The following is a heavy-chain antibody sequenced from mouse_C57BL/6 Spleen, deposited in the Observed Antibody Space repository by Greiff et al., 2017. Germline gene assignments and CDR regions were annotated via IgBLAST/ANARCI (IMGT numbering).Heavy chain of an antibody. Sequence: QVQLQQSGAELVRPGASVTLSCKASGYTFTDYEMHWVKQTPVHGLEWIGAIDPETGGTAYNQKFKCNAILTADKSSSTAYMELRSLTSEDSAVYYCTSSSPTYGGFDYWGQGTTLTVSS. J-gene: IGHJ2*01. CDR3: TSSSPTYGGFDY. CDR1: GYTFTDYE. D-gene: IGHD1-1*01. V-gene: IGHV1-15*01. CDR2: IDPETGGT.